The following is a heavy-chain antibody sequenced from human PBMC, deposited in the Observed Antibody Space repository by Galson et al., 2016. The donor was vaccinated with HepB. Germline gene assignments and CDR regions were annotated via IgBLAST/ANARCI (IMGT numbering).Heavy chain of an antibody. D-gene: IGHD2-15*01. J-gene: IGHJ2*01. Sequence: SLRLSCAASGFTVSSHYVSWVRQAPGKGLEWVSVIYSDGSTYYSDSVKGRFTISRDNSKNTVDLQMNSLRAEDTAVYYCARGAGIVVLVLEDCHLDLWGRGTLVTVSS. V-gene: IGHV3-66*01. CDR3: ARGAGIVVLVLEDCHLDL. CDR2: IYSDGST. CDR1: GFTVSSHY.